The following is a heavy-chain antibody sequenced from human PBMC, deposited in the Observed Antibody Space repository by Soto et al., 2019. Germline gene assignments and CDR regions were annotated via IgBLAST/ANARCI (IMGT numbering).Heavy chain of an antibody. J-gene: IGHJ4*02. Sequence: SETLSLTCAVSGGSISRSNWWSWVRQPPGKGLEWIGEIYHSGSTNYHPSLKSRVTISVDKSKNQFSLKLTSLTAADTAVYYCARSITFDWLFFDNWGQGTLVTVSS. CDR2: IYHSGST. CDR3: ARSITFDWLFFDN. CDR1: GGSISRSNW. V-gene: IGHV4-4*02. D-gene: IGHD3-9*01.